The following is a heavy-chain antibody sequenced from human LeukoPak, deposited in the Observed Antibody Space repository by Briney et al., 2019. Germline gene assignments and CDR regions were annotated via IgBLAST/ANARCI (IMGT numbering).Heavy chain of an antibody. D-gene: IGHD1-26*01. V-gene: IGHV3-23*01. J-gene: IGHJ4*02. Sequence: GGSLRLSCAASGFTLSSYSMKWVRQAPGKGLEWVSSFSGSGGSTYYTDSVKGRFTISRDNSKSTLYLQMNSLRAEDTAVYYCARSGMTRFDYWGQGTLVTVSS. CDR1: GFTLSSYS. CDR2: FSGSGGST. CDR3: ARSGMTRFDY.